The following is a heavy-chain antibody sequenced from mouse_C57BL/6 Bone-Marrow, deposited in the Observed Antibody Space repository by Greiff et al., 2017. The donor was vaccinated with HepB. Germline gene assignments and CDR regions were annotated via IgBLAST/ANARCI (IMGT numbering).Heavy chain of an antibody. CDR3: AIDALFYSNYPYAMDY. Sequence: QVQLQQPGAELVRPGTSVKVSCKASGYTFTSYWMHWVKQRPGQGLEWIGVIDPSDSYTNYNQKFKGKATLTVDTSSSTAYMQLSSLTSEDSAVYYCAIDALFYSNYPYAMDYWGQGTSVTVSS. V-gene: IGHV1-59*01. J-gene: IGHJ4*01. CDR1: GYTFTSYW. CDR2: IDPSDSYT. D-gene: IGHD2-5*01.